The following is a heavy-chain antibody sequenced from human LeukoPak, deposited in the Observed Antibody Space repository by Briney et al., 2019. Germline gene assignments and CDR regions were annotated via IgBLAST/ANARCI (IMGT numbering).Heavy chain of an antibody. CDR1: GGSISSGAYY. CDR3: ARDQIHDGAFDI. V-gene: IGHV4-31*03. Sequence: SETLSLTCTVSGGSISSGAYYWTWIRQHPGKGLEWIGYIFHSGSTYYNPSLKSRVTISVDTSRNHFYLNLTSVTAADTVVYYCARDQIHDGAFDIWGRGTMVTVSS. J-gene: IGHJ3*02. D-gene: IGHD5-18*01. CDR2: IFHSGST.